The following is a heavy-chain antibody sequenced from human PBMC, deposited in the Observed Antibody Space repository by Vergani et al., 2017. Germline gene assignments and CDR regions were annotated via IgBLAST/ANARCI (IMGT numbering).Heavy chain of an antibody. CDR1: GYTFTNYG. D-gene: IGHD2-21*01. Sequence: QVHLVQSGAEVKKPGASVKVSCKASGYTFTNYGISWMRQAPGQGLEWMGWISAYNDNTNYAQKVQGRVTMTTDTSTSTAYMELRSLRSDDTAVYYCAREKGAGGILGLVAFDIWGQGTMVSVSS. CDR2: ISAYNDNT. CDR3: AREKGAGGILGLVAFDI. V-gene: IGHV1-18*01. J-gene: IGHJ3*02.